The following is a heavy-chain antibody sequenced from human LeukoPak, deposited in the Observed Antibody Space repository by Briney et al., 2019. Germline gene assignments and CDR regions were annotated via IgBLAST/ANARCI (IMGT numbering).Heavy chain of an antibody. V-gene: IGHV3-48*02. CDR3: ARVAEIQLWLRSAFDY. D-gene: IGHD5-18*01. Sequence: PGGSLRLSCAASGFTFSTHSMNWVRQAPGKGPEWVSFISTGSSTIYYADSVKGRFTISRDNAKNSLYLQMSSLRDEDTAVYYCARVAEIQLWLRSAFDYWGQGTLVTVSS. CDR1: GFTFSTHS. CDR2: ISTGSSTI. J-gene: IGHJ4*02.